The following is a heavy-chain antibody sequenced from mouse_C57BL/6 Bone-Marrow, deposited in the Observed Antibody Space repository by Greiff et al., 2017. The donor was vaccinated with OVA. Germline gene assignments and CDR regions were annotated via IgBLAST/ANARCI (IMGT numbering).Heavy chain of an antibody. CDR3: ARSRDSNYGFDY. CDR1: GYTFTSYG. V-gene: IGHV1-81*01. J-gene: IGHJ2*01. Sequence: VQLQQSGAELARPGASVKLSCKASGYTFTSYGISWVKQRTGQGLEWIGEIYPRSGNTYYNEKFKGKATLTADKSSSTAYMALRSLTSEDSAVYFCARSRDSNYGFDYWGQGTALTVSS. D-gene: IGHD2-5*01. CDR2: IYPRSGNT.